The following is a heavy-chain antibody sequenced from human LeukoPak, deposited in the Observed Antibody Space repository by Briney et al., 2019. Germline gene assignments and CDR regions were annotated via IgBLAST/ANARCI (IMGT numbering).Heavy chain of an antibody. CDR2: ISYDGSNK. J-gene: IGHJ4*02. Sequence: GGSLRLSCAASGFTFSSYAMHWVRQAPGKGLEWVAVISYDGSNKYYADSVKRRFTISRDNSKNTLYLQMNSLRAEDTAVYYCALGGWYFDSRRDFLDYWGQGTLVTVSS. CDR1: GFTFSSYA. D-gene: IGHD6-19*01. V-gene: IGHV3-30*04. CDR3: ALGGWYFDSRRDFLDY.